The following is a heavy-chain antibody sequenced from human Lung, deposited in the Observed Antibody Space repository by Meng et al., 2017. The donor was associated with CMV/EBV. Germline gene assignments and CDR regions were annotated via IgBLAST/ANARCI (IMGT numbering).Heavy chain of an antibody. CDR2: ISGSRDYI. J-gene: IGHJ6*02. CDR3: ARDQEGRRALFPIRFAMDV. V-gene: IGHV3-21*01. Sequence: GEXXTISCAASGFTFQSFTMTWVRQTPGKGLEWVSCISGSRDYIYYADSLMDRFTISRDNAKKSVYMQMNGLRVEDSGVYYCARDQEGRRALFPIRFAMDVXGQGXTVTVSS. CDR1: GFTFQSFT. D-gene: IGHD2-21*01.